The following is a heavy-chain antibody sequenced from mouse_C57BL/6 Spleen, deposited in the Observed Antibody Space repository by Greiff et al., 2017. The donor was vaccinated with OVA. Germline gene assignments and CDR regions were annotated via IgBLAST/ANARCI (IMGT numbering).Heavy chain of an antibody. Sequence: EVQLVESGGGLVKPGGSLKLSCAASGFTFSSYAMSWVRQTPEKRLEWVATISDGGSYTYYPDNVKGRFTISRDNAKNNLYLQMSHLKSEDTAMYYCASPHYYGSSFWYFDVWGTGTTVTVSS. J-gene: IGHJ1*03. V-gene: IGHV5-4*01. CDR2: ISDGGSYT. D-gene: IGHD1-1*01. CDR1: GFTFSSYA. CDR3: ASPHYYGSSFWYFDV.